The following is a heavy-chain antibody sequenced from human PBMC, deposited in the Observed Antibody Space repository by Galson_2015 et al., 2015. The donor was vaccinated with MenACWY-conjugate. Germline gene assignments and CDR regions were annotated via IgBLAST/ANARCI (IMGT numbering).Heavy chain of an antibody. CDR2: ISGSGGST. CDR1: GFTFSSYA. CDR3: AKDIVVVPAATFDY. D-gene: IGHD2-2*01. Sequence: SLRLSCAASGFTFSSYAMSWVRQAPGKGLEWVSAISGSGGSTYYADSVKGRFTVSRDNSKNTLYLQMNSLRAEDTAVYYCAKDIVVVPAATFDYWGQGTLVTVSS. J-gene: IGHJ4*02. V-gene: IGHV3-23*01.